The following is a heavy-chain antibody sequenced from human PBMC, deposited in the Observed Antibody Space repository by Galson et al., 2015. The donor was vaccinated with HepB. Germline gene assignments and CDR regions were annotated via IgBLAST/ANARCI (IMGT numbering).Heavy chain of an antibody. Sequence: SVKVSCKASGYTFTSYAMHWVRQAPGQRLEWMGWINAGNGNTKYSQKFQGRVTITRDTSASTAYMELSSLRSEDTAVYYCARGLTTYYYGSGSPSFDPWGQGTLVTVSS. CDR1: GYTFTSYA. CDR2: INAGNGNT. J-gene: IGHJ5*02. V-gene: IGHV1-3*01. CDR3: ARGLTTYYYGSGSPSFDP. D-gene: IGHD3-10*01.